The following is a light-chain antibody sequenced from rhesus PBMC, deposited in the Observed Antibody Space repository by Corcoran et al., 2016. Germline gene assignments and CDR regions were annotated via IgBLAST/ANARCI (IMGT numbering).Light chain of an antibody. CDR3: LQYSSSPLT. J-gene: IGKJ4*01. CDR2: KAS. V-gene: IGKV1-22*01. CDR1: QSISSW. Sequence: DIQMTQSPSSLSASVGDTVTITCRASQSISSWLDWYQQKPGKAPKLLISKASSLQSGVPSRFSGSGSGTDFTLPIHSLRPEDFATSYCLQYSSSPLTFGGGTKVEI.